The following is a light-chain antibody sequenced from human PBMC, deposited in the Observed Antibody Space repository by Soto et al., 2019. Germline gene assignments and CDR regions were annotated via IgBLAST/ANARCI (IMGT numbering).Light chain of an antibody. J-gene: IGKJ3*01. CDR3: QQRSNWVFT. CDR1: QSVSSY. CDR2: GAS. V-gene: IGKV3-11*01. Sequence: EIVLTQSPATLSLSPGERATLSCRASQSVSSYLAWYQQKPGQAPRLLIYGASNRATGIPARFSGSGSGTDFTLTISSLEPEGFAIYYCQQRSNWVFTFGPGTKVDIK.